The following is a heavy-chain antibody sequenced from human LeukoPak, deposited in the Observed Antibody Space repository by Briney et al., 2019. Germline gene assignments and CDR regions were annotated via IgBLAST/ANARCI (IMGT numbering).Heavy chain of an antibody. CDR3: ARTLWFGELLRGGWFDP. J-gene: IGHJ5*02. Sequence: ESGPTLVKPTQTLTLTCTFSGFSLSTSGMCVRWIRQPPGKALEWLARIDWDDDKYYSTSLKTRLTISKDTSKNQVVLTMTNMDPVDTATYYCARTLWFGELLRGGWFDPWGQGTLVTVSS. CDR2: IDWDDDK. D-gene: IGHD3-10*01. V-gene: IGHV2-70*11. CDR1: GFSLSTSGMC.